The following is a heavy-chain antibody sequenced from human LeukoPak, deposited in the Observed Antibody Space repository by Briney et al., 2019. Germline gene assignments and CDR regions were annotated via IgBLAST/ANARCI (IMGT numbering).Heavy chain of an antibody. V-gene: IGHV3-30*04. CDR2: ISYDGSNK. CDR1: GFTFSSYA. Sequence: GGSLGLSCAASGFTFSSYAMHWVRQAPGKGLEWVAVISYDGSNKYYADSVKGRFTISRDNSKNTLYLQMNSLRAEDTAVYYCARARAAAGYFDLWGRGTLVTVSS. J-gene: IGHJ2*01. CDR3: ARARAAAGYFDL. D-gene: IGHD6-13*01.